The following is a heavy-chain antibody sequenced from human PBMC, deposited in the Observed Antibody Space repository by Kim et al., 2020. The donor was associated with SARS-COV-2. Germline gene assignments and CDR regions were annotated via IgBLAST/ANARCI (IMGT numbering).Heavy chain of an antibody. CDR1: GGSISSSSYY. Sequence: SETLSLTCTVSGGSISSSSYYWGWIRQPPGKGLEWIGSIYYSGSTYYNPSLKSRVTISVDTSKNQFSLKLSSVTAADTAVYYCARPRPDSERAAAGAFDRYVAFDPWGQGTLVTVSS. D-gene: IGHD6-13*01. V-gene: IGHV4-39*01. CDR2: IYYSGST. CDR3: ARPRPDSERAAAGAFDRYVAFDP. J-gene: IGHJ5*02.